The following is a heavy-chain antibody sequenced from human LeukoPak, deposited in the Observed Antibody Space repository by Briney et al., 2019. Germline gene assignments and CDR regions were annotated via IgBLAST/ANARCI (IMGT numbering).Heavy chain of an antibody. J-gene: IGHJ4*02. CDR3: AKGETSGSYFLDY. Sequence: PGGSLRLSCAASGFTFSSYSMNWVRQAPGKGLEWVSYISSSSSTIYYADSVKGRFTISRDNAKNSLYLQMNSLRAEDTAVYYCAKGETSGSYFLDYWGQGTLVTVSS. V-gene: IGHV3-48*01. CDR2: ISSSSSTI. D-gene: IGHD1-26*01. CDR1: GFTFSSYS.